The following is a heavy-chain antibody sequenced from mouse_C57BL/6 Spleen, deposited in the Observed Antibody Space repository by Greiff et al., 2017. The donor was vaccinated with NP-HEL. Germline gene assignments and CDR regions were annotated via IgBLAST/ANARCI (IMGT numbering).Heavy chain of an antibody. CDR2: IDPSDSYT. V-gene: IGHV1-59*01. J-gene: IGHJ2*01. D-gene: IGHD1-1*01. CDR1: GYTFTSYW. CDR3: ARVLRYYFDY. Sequence: QVQLQQPGAELVRPGTSVKLSCKASGYTFTSYWMHWVKQRPGQGLEWIGVIDPSDSYTNYNQKFKGKATLTVDTSSSTAYMQLSSLTSEDSAVYYCARVLRYYFDYWGQGTTLTVSS.